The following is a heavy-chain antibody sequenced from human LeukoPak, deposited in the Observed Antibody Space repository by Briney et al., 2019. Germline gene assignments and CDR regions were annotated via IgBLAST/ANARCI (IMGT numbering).Heavy chain of an antibody. CDR3: ARLGYSYGYLDS. Sequence: PGESLKISCKVSGFSFTTYWIGWVRQMPGKGLEWMGIIYPGDSDTTYSPSFQGQVTISADKSISTAYLQWSTLKASDTAMYYCARLGYSYGYLDSWGQGTLVTVSS. CDR2: IYPGDSDT. J-gene: IGHJ4*02. D-gene: IGHD5-18*01. CDR1: GFSFTTYW. V-gene: IGHV5-51*01.